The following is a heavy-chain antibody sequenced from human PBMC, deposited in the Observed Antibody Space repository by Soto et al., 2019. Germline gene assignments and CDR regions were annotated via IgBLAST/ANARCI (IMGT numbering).Heavy chain of an antibody. CDR2: IWYDGSNK. J-gene: IGHJ6*02. CDR3: ARVDYDFWSGYRNPLYYYYGMDV. Sequence: PGKGLEWVAVIWYDGSNKYYADSVKGRFTISRDNSKNTLYLQMNSLGAEDTAVYYCARVDYDFWSGYRNPLYYYYGMDVWGQGTTVTV. D-gene: IGHD3-3*01. V-gene: IGHV3-33*01.